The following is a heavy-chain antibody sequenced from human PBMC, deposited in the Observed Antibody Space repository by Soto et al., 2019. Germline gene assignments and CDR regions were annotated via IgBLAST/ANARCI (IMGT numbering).Heavy chain of an antibody. D-gene: IGHD6-13*01. CDR2: IKQDGSEK. Sequence: GGSLRLSCAASGFTFSSYWMSWVRQAPGKGLEWVANIKQDGSEKYYVDSVKGRFTISRNNAKNSQYLQMNSLRAEDTAVYYCARRIAAAGHDAFDIWGQGTMVTVSS. J-gene: IGHJ3*02. CDR1: GFTFSSYW. V-gene: IGHV3-7*01. CDR3: ARRIAAAGHDAFDI.